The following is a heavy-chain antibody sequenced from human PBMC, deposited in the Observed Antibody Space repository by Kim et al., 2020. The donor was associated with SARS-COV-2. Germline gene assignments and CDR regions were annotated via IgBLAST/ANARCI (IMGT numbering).Heavy chain of an antibody. CDR2: ISGSGGST. J-gene: IGHJ4*02. CDR3: AKGWRAGGSGSYQIPFDY. Sequence: GGSLRLSCAAAGFTFSSYAMSWVRQAPGKGLEWVSAISGSGGSTYYADSVKGRFTISRDNSKNTLYLQMNSLRAEDTAVYYCAKGWRAGGSGSYQIPFDYWGQGTLVTVSS. D-gene: IGHD3-10*01. V-gene: IGHV3-23*01. CDR1: GFTFSSYA.